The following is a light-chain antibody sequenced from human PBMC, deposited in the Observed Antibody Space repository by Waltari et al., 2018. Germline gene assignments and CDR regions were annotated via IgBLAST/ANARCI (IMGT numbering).Light chain of an antibody. CDR2: ATS. J-gene: IGKJ4*01. CDR1: QRISRY. CDR3: QQTYSNPPLT. V-gene: IGKV1-39*01. Sequence: DVQMTQSPSSLSASVGDRVTITCRASQRISRYLNWYQQKPGKAPNVLIYATSTLQSGVPSRFSGSASGTNFSLTISDLQPEDFATYFCQQTYSNPPLTFGGGTKVEIK.